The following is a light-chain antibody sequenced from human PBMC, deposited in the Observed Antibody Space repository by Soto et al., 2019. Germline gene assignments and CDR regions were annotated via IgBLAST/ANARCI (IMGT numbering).Light chain of an antibody. CDR3: SSYAVNNKVI. J-gene: IGLJ2*01. CDR1: TSNIGYNY. CDR2: DVY. Sequence: QSVLTQPPSVSAAPGQKVTISCSGSTSNIGYNYVSWYQQLPGTAPKLLIYDVYKRPSGVPDRFSGSKSGNTASLTVSGLQAEDEADYYCSSYAVNNKVIFGGGTKVTVL. V-gene: IGLV1-51*01.